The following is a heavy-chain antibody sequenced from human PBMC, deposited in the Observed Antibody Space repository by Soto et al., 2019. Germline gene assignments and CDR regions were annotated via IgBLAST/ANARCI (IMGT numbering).Heavy chain of an antibody. CDR2: ISPDDGNT. D-gene: IGHD3-10*01. Sequence: GASVKVSCKPSGYTFSSYTIAWVRQAPGQGLEWLGWISPDDGNTEYEQKFQGRVTMTADTLTNNAYMELRSLKYDDTAVYYCARVEAPFGESLHWGQGTPVTVSS. J-gene: IGHJ4*02. V-gene: IGHV1-18*01. CDR3: ARVEAPFGESLH. CDR1: GYTFSSYT.